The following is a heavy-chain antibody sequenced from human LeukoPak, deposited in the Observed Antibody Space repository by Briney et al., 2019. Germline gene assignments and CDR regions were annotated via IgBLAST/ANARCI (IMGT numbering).Heavy chain of an antibody. V-gene: IGHV4-4*09. CDR2: ICTSGST. D-gene: IGHD3-16*01. CDR1: GGSISSYY. J-gene: IGHJ4*02. Sequence: SETLSLTCTVSGGSISSYYWSWVRQPPGKGLEWIGYICTSGSTNYNPSLTSRVTISVDTSKHQFSLKLTSVTAADTAVYYCARQGEQLTFDYWGQGTLVTVSS. CDR3: ARQGEQLTFDY.